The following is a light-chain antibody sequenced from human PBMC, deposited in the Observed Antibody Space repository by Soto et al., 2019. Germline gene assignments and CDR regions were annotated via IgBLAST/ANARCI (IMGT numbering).Light chain of an antibody. CDR2: DAS. J-gene: IGKJ5*01. CDR3: QQRMRWPPIT. CDR1: QSVSTY. V-gene: IGKV3-11*01. Sequence: EVVLTQSPATLSLSPGERATLSCRASQSVSTYVSWFQHKPGQAPRLLIYDASNRATDIPARFSGSGSGTDFTLTISSLEPEDFAVYYCQQRMRWPPITFGQGTRLEMK.